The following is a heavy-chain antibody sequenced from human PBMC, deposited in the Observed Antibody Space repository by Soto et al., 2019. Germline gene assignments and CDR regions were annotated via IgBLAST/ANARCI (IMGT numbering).Heavy chain of an antibody. J-gene: IGHJ4*02. V-gene: IGHV4-30-2*01. D-gene: IGHD3-3*01. CDR1: GGSISSGGYS. CDR3: ARREWLYAFDY. Sequence: QLQLQESGSGLVKPSQTLSLTCAVSGGSISSGGYSWSWIRQPPGKGLEWIGYIYHSGSTYYNPSIRSRVTISVNRSKNQCSLKLRSVTAADTAVYYCARREWLYAFDYWGQGTLVTVSS. CDR2: IYHSGST.